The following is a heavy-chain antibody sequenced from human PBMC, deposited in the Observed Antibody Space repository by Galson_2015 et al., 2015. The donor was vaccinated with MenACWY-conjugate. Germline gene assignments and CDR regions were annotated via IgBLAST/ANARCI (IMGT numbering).Heavy chain of an antibody. J-gene: IGHJ4*02. CDR3: ARVAEQHLDYYFDY. CDR1: GFTFSSYG. D-gene: IGHD6-13*01. V-gene: IGHV1-18*01. Sequence: SVKVSCKASGFTFSSYGISWVRQAPGQGLEWMGWISAYNGDTKFAQSLQGRVTMTTDTSAGTACMELRSLRSDDTAVYYCARVAEQHLDYYFDYWGQGTLVTVSS. CDR2: ISAYNGDT.